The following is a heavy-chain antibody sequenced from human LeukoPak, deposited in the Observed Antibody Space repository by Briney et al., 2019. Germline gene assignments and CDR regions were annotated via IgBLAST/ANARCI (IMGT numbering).Heavy chain of an antibody. CDR2: IYTSGST. CDR3: ARGPLEVPAALNWFDP. D-gene: IGHD2-2*01. J-gene: IGHJ5*02. V-gene: IGHV4-61*02. Sequence: PSQTLSLTCTVSGGSISSGSYYWSWIRQPAGKGLEWIGRIYTSGSTNYNPSLKSRVTISVDTSKNQFSLKLSSVTAADTAVYYCARGPLEVPAALNWFDPWGQGTLVTVSS. CDR1: GGSISSGSYY.